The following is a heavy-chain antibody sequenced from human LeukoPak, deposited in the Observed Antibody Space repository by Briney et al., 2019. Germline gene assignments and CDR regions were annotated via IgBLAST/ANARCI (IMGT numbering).Heavy chain of an antibody. J-gene: IGHJ4*02. CDR1: AYTFTSYG. CDR2: ISGDNGST. Sequence: ASVKVSCKASAYTFTSYGICWVRQAPGQGLEWMGWISGDNGSTNYAQKLQGRVTMTTDTSTSTAYTELRSLRSDDSAIYYCARDDTRRGSRGDFDYWGQGTLVTVSS. V-gene: IGHV1-18*01. CDR3: ARDDTRRGSRGDFDY. D-gene: IGHD2-2*01.